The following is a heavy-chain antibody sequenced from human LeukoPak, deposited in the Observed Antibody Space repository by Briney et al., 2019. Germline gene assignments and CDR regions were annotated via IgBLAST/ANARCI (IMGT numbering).Heavy chain of an antibody. D-gene: IGHD2-2*01. J-gene: IGHJ6*03. CDR2: MYYTGRT. V-gene: IGHV4-61*08. CDR3: ARTTEGYCSSASCFGFSYSYYMDV. CDR1: GGSISRGDNS. Sequence: SETLSLTCGVSGGSISRGDNSWGWIRQPPGKGLEWIGYMYYTGRTYYNPSLKSRVTISVDTSKNQFSLKLSPVIAADTAVYYCARTTEGYCSSASCFGFSYSYYMDVWGKGTTVTISS.